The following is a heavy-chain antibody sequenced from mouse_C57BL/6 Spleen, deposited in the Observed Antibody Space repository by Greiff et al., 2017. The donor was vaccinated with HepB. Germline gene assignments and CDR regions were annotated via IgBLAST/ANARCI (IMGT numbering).Heavy chain of an antibody. J-gene: IGHJ1*03. CDR1: GYTFTDYN. V-gene: IGHV1-22*01. Sequence: EVKLQESGPELVKPGASVKMSCKASGYTFTDYNMHWVKQSHGKSLEWIGYINPNNGGTSYNQKFKGKATLTVNKSSSTAYMELRSLTSEDSAVYYCARGATVVAPYWYFDVWGTGTTVTVSS. CDR2: INPNNGGT. D-gene: IGHD1-1*01. CDR3: ARGATVVAPYWYFDV.